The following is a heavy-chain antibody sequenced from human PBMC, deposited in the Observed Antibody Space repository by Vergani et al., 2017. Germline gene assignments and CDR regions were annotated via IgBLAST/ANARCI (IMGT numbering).Heavy chain of an antibody. V-gene: IGHV4-34*01. J-gene: IGHJ5*02. CDR2: INHSGST. D-gene: IGHD1-7*01. Sequence: QVQLQQWGAGLLKPSETLSLTCAVYGGSFSGYYWSWIRQPPGKGLEWIGEINHSGSTNYNQSLTSRVTISVDTSKNQFSLKLSSVTATDTAVYYCARVGGGNWNYVGFDPWGQGTLVTVSS. CDR1: GGSFSGYY. CDR3: ARVGGGNWNYVGFDP.